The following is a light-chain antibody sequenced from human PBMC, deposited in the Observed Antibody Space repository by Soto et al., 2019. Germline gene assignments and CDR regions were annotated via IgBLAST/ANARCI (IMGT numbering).Light chain of an antibody. CDR3: CSYTTSSTRV. CDR1: SSDVGGYNY. Sequence: QSVLTQPASVSGSPGQSITISCTGTSSDVGGYNYVSWYQQYPGRVPKLLIYKVSNRPSGISNRFSGSKSGNTASLTISGLQAEDEADYYCCSYTTSSTRVFGSGTKVTVL. CDR2: KVS. V-gene: IGLV2-14*01. J-gene: IGLJ1*01.